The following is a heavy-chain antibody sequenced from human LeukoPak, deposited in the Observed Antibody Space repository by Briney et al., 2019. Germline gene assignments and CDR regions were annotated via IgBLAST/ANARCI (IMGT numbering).Heavy chain of an antibody. CDR2: IIPIFGIA. J-gene: IGHJ3*02. Sequence: SVRVSCKASGGTFSSYAITWVRQAPGQGLEWMGGIIPIFGIANYTQKFQGRVTITADKSTSTTYMELSSLRSEDTAVYYCARGRDSGSTDAFDIWGQGTMVTVSS. D-gene: IGHD1-26*01. CDR1: GGTFSSYA. CDR3: ARGRDSGSTDAFDI. V-gene: IGHV1-69*10.